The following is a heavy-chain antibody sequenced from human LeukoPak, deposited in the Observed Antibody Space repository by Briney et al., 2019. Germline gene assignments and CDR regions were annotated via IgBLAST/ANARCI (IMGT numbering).Heavy chain of an antibody. CDR2: IYHSGST. CDR1: GYSISSGYY. Sequence: PSETLSLTCTVSGYSISSGYYWGWIRQPPGKGLEWIGSIYHSGSTYYNPSLKSRVTISVDTSKNQFSLKLSSVTAADTAVYYCARAKHYDYVWGSYRSGYFDYWGQGTLVTVSS. D-gene: IGHD3-16*02. J-gene: IGHJ4*02. V-gene: IGHV4-38-2*02. CDR3: ARAKHYDYVWGSYRSGYFDY.